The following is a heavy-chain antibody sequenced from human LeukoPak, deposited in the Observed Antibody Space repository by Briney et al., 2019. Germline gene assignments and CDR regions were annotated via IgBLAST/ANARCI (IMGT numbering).Heavy chain of an antibody. J-gene: IGHJ4*02. CDR1: GFTFSSYG. V-gene: IGHV3-33*01. CDR3: ARDREARYFDY. D-gene: IGHD1-26*01. Sequence: GGSLRLSCAASGFTFSSYGMHWVRQAPGKGLEWVAVIWYDGSNKYYADSVKGRFTISRDNSRNTLYLQMNSLRVEDTAVYYCARDREARYFDYWGQGTLVAVSS. CDR2: IWYDGSNK.